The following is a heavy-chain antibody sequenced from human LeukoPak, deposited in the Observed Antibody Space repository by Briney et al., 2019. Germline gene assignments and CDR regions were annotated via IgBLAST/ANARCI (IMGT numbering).Heavy chain of an antibody. V-gene: IGHV1-69*04. J-gene: IGHJ6*02. CDR3: ARAQGGAESAYGMDV. Sequence: ASVKVSCKASGGTFSSYAISWVRQAPGQGLEWMGRIIPILGIANYAQKFQGRVTITADKSTSTAYMELSSLRSEDTAVYYCARAQGGAESAYGMDVWGQGTTVTVSS. CDR1: GGTFSSYA. D-gene: IGHD3-16*01. CDR2: IIPILGIA.